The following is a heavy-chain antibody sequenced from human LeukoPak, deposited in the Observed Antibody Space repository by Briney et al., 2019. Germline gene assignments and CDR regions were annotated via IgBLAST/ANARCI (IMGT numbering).Heavy chain of an antibody. CDR2: ISGSGAYT. V-gene: IGHV3-23*01. Sequence: GGSLRLSCAAYGFTFDNYAMNWVRQAPGKGLEWVLGISGSGAYTYYADSVKGRFTISRDNSQNTLYLQLNSLRAEDTAIYYCARDTSFNYGAHAMDVWGQGTTVTVSS. D-gene: IGHD4/OR15-4a*01. J-gene: IGHJ6*02. CDR3: ARDTSFNYGAHAMDV. CDR1: GFTFDNYA.